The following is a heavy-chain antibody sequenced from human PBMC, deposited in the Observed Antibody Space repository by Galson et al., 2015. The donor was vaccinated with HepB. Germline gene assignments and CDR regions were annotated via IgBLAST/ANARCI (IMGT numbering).Heavy chain of an antibody. D-gene: IGHD1-14*01. CDR1: GDSVSSHSVT. CDR3: ARTGCIDGICARPFDY. J-gene: IGHJ4*02. CDR2: TFYRSKWYY. V-gene: IGHV6-1*01. Sequence: CAISGDSVSSHSVTWDWIRQSPSRGLEWLARTFYRSKWYYDYAVSLKSRISVNPDTSKNQFTLQLTSVTPEDTAVYYCARTGCIDGICARPFDYWGQGILVTVSS.